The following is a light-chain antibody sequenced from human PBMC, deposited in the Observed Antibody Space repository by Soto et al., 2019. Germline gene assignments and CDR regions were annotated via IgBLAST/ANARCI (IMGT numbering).Light chain of an antibody. V-gene: IGKV3-11*01. CDR3: QQRSNWPPT. Sequence: EIVLTQSPATLSLSPGERATLSCRASQSVSSYLAWYQQKPGQAPRLLIHDASNRATGIPARFSGSGSGTDFTLPISSLEPADFAVYSCQQRSNWPPTFGQGTKLEIK. J-gene: IGKJ2*01. CDR2: DAS. CDR1: QSVSSY.